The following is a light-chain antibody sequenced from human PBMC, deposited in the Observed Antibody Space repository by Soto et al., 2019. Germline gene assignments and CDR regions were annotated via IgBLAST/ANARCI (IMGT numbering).Light chain of an antibody. Sequence: DIQLTQSPSSLSASVGDRVTITCRASQSVTTYLNWYQQKPGKAPKLLISAASSLRDGVPSRFSGSGSGTVFTLTINSLHPEDFATYYCQQSFSDPPLSFSGGTRVEVK. CDR2: AAS. CDR1: QSVTTY. V-gene: IGKV1-39*01. J-gene: IGKJ4*01. CDR3: QQSFSDPPLS.